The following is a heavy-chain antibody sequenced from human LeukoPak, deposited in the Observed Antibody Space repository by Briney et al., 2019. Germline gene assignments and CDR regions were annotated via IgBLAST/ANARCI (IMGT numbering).Heavy chain of an antibody. CDR2: ISGNGGST. J-gene: IGHJ4*02. CDR3: AAEPEYSSGWFGGYDSVDY. V-gene: IGHV3-23*01. D-gene: IGHD6-19*01. CDR1: GLTFSSYA. Sequence: GGSLRLSCAAPGLTFSSYAMSWVRQAPGKGLEWVSGISGNGGSTYYADSVKGRFTISRDNSKNTLYLQMNSLRAEDTAVYYCAAEPEYSSGWFGGYDSVDYWGQGTLVTVSS.